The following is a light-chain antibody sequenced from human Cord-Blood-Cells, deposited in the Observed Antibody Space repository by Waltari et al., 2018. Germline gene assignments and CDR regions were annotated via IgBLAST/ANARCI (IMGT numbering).Light chain of an antibody. CDR2: RNN. CDR1: SSNIGSNY. J-gene: IGLJ3*02. V-gene: IGLV1-47*01. CDR3: AAWDDSLRGV. Sequence: QPVLTQPPSASGTPGQRVTISCSASSSNIGSNYVYWYQQLPGTAPKLLIYRNNHGPSRVPDRFSGSKSGTSASLAISGLRSEDEADYYCAAWDDSLRGVFGGGIKLTVL.